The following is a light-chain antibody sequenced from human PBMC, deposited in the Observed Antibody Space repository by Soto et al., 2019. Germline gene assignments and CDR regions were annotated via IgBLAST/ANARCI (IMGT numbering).Light chain of an antibody. CDR3: CSYAGSYTWV. Sequence: QSVLTQPRSVSGSPGQSVTISCSGTSSDVGSYNLVSWYQQHPGKAPKLIIHDVTKRPSGVPGRFSGSKSGNTASLTISGLQAEDEADYHCCSYAGSYTWVFGGGTKLTVL. J-gene: IGLJ3*02. V-gene: IGLV2-11*01. CDR1: SSDVGSYNL. CDR2: DVT.